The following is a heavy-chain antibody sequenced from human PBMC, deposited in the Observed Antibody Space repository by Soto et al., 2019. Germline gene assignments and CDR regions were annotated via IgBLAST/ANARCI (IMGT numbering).Heavy chain of an antibody. CDR1: GGTFSSYA. CDR2: IIPIFGTA. Sequence: SVKVSCKASGGTFSSYAISWVRQAPGQGLEWMGGIIPIFGTANYAQKFQGRVTITADESTSTAYMELSSLRSEDTAVYYCARGARSSWYYYYYGMDVWGQGTTVTVSS. V-gene: IGHV1-69*13. D-gene: IGHD6-13*01. J-gene: IGHJ6*01. CDR3: ARGARSSWYYYYYGMDV.